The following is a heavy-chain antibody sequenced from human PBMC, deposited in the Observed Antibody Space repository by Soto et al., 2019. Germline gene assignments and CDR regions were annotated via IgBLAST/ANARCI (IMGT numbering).Heavy chain of an antibody. CDR3: ARVDCSGGSCSYFDY. CDR1: GGSISSYY. J-gene: IGHJ4*02. V-gene: IGHV4-59*01. CDR2: IYYSGST. Sequence: QVQLQESGPGLVKPSETLSLTCTVSGGSISSYYWSWIRQPPGKGLEWIGYIYYSGSTNYNPSLKSRVTISVDTSKNQFSLKLSSVTAADTAVYYCARVDCSGGSCSYFDYWGQGTLVTVSS. D-gene: IGHD2-15*01.